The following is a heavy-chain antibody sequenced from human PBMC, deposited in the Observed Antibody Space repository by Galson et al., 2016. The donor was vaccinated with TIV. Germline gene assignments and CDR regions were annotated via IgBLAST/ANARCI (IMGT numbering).Heavy chain of an antibody. V-gene: IGHV3-23*01. Sequence: SLRLSCAASGFTFSSYAMTWVRQAPGKGLEWISAISGGGGSTYHTDSVKGRFTISRDNSKNTVFLQMNSLRAEDTAVYYCAKIDSSGYNYGGRFVYWGQGTLVTVSS. CDR1: GFTFSSYA. D-gene: IGHD3-22*01. J-gene: IGHJ4*02. CDR3: AKIDSSGYNYGGRFVY. CDR2: ISGGGGST.